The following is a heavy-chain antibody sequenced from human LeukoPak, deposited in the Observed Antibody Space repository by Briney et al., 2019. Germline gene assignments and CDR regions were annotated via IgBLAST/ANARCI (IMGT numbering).Heavy chain of an antibody. Sequence: SESLSLTCTVSSGSITLTHYYCSWVRRPPGKGLEWIAPISQSGTSYNNPSLQNHVSISVYKSNNQYSLNVKSMTAADTAVYYCATREHHLPRTPADYWGPGTLVTVSS. CDR1: SGSITLTHYY. D-gene: IGHD1-26*01. CDR2: ISQSGTS. V-gene: IGHV4-39*01. CDR3: ATREHHLPRTPADY. J-gene: IGHJ4*02.